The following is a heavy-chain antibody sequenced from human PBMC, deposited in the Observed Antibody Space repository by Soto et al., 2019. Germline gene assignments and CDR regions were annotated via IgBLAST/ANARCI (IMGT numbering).Heavy chain of an antibody. D-gene: IGHD6-6*01. Sequence: SETLSLTCTGSGGSISSYYWSWIRQPAGKGLEWIGRISTSGSTNYNRSLKSRVTLSVDTSKNQFSLKLRSVTAADTAVYYCARDLYSSSSYWFDPWGQGSLVTVSS. CDR1: GGSISSYY. V-gene: IGHV4-4*07. CDR3: ARDLYSSSSYWFDP. J-gene: IGHJ5*02. CDR2: ISTSGST.